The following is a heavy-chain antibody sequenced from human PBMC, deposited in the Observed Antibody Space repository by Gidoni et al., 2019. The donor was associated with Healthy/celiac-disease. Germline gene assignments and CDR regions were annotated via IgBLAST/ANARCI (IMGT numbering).Heavy chain of an antibody. J-gene: IGHJ3*02. CDR1: GFTFSSYS. D-gene: IGHD2-2*01. CDR3: ARDHYPRRGGCSSTSCYLDAFDI. V-gene: IGHV3-48*02. Sequence: EVQLLESGGGLVQPGGSLRLSCAASGFTFSSYSMNWVRQAPGTGLEWVSYISSSSSTIYYADSVKGRFTISRDNAKNSLYLQMNSLRDEDTAVYYCARDHYPRRGGCSSTSCYLDAFDIWGQGTMVTVSS. CDR2: ISSSSSTI.